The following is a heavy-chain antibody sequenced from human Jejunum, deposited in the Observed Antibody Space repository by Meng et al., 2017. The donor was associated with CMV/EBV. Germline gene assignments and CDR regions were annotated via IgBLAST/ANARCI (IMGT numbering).Heavy chain of an antibody. V-gene: IGHV3-48*03. CDR3: VRLDLAAFYS. Sequence: CDASGFTFSTSEMHWVRQAPGKGLEWIAYITGVTNIIYYADSVKGRFTISRDNAKSSLYLQMSDLRAEDTAVYYCVRLDLAAFYSWGQGALVTVSS. D-gene: IGHD3-3*02. J-gene: IGHJ5*02. CDR1: GFTFSTSE. CDR2: ITGVTNII.